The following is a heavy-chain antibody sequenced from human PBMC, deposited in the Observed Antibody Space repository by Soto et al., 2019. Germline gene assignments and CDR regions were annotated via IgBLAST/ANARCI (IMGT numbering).Heavy chain of an antibody. J-gene: IGHJ5*02. CDR3: ARQLPVGATSWFDP. V-gene: IGHV4-39*01. D-gene: IGHD1-26*01. CDR1: GGSINSDDSF. Sequence: SETLSLTCSVSGGSINSDDSFWGWVRQSPGKGLEWIGSLYYGGSTFYNPSLKSRVTRSLDTSKNQFSLRPTSVTAADTAIYYCARQLPVGATSWFDPWGQGTLVTVSS. CDR2: LYYGGST.